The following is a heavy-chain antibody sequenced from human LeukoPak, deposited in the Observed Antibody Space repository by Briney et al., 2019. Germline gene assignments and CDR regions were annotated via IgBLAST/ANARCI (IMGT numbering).Heavy chain of an antibody. Sequence: ASVKVSCKASGGTFSSYAISCVRQAPGQGLGWMGRIIPILGIANYAQKFQGRVTITADKSTSTAYMELSSLRSEDTAVYYCARGTRYCSSTSCYHSFDPWGQGTLVTVSS. CDR1: GGTFSSYA. J-gene: IGHJ5*02. CDR3: ARGTRYCSSTSCYHSFDP. CDR2: IIPILGIA. V-gene: IGHV1-69*04. D-gene: IGHD2-2*01.